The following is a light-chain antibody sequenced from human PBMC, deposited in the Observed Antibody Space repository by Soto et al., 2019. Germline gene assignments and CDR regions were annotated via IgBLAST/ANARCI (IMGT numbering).Light chain of an antibody. Sequence: EIVLTQSPATLSLSPGDRATLSCRASQSIGTYLAWYQQKRGQAPSLLIYDASNRATGIPARFRGSGSGTDFTLTISSLEPEDFAVYFCQHRSNSPPPWTFGQGTKVEIK. V-gene: IGKV3-11*01. CDR1: QSIGTY. CDR2: DAS. CDR3: QHRSNSPPPWT. J-gene: IGKJ1*01.